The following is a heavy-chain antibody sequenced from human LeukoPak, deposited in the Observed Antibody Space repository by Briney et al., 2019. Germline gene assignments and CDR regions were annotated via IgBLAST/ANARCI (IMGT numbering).Heavy chain of an antibody. V-gene: IGHV3-7*01. CDR2: IKQDGSEK. Sequence: GGSLRLSCAASGFTFSSYGMHWVRQAPGKGLEWVANIKQDGSEKYYVDSVKGRFTISRDNAKNSLYLQMNSLRAEDTAVYYCARVSPLYYDFWSGYYPYYGMDVWGQGTTVTVSS. D-gene: IGHD3-3*01. CDR3: ARVSPLYYDFWSGYYPYYGMDV. J-gene: IGHJ6*02. CDR1: GFTFSSYG.